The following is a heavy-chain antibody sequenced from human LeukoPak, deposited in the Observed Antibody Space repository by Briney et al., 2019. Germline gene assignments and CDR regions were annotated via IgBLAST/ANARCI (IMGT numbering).Heavy chain of an antibody. V-gene: IGHV3-9*01. CDR2: ISWNSGSI. J-gene: IGHJ4*02. CDR3: AKDLIAVAGTSAGTFDY. Sequence: PGRSLRLSCAASGFTFDDYAMHWVRQAPGKGLEWVSGISWNSGSIGYADSVEGRFTISRDNAKNSLYLQMNSLRAEDTALYYCAKDLIAVAGTSAGTFDYWGQGTLVTVSS. CDR1: GFTFDDYA. D-gene: IGHD6-19*01.